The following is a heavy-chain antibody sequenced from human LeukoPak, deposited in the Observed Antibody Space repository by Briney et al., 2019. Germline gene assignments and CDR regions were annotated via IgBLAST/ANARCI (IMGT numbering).Heavy chain of an antibody. CDR3: ARGGSGSYGDYYYGMDV. D-gene: IGHD3-10*01. Sequence: ASVKVSCKASGYTFTSYGISWVRQAPGQGLEWMGWISACNGNTNYAQKLQGRVTMTTDTSTSTAYMELRSLRSDDTAVYYCARGGSGSYGDYYYGMDVWGQGTTVTVSS. V-gene: IGHV1-18*01. J-gene: IGHJ6*02. CDR1: GYTFTSYG. CDR2: ISACNGNT.